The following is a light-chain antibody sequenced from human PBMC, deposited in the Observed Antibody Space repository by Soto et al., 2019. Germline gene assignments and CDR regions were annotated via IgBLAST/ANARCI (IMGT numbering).Light chain of an antibody. J-gene: IGLJ1*01. Sequence: QSVLTQPASVSGSPGQSITISCTGTSSDIGAYNYVSWYQQYPGKAPKLMIYGVTNRPSGVSNRFSGSKTGNTASLPISGLQAEDEADYYCFSHRSGDSHVFGTGTKATVL. CDR2: GVT. CDR1: SSDIGAYNY. V-gene: IGLV2-14*01. CDR3: FSHRSGDSHV.